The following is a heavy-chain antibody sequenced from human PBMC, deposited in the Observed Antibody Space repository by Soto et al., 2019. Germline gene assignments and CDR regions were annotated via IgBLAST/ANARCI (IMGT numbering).Heavy chain of an antibody. CDR1: GDTFNSYV. CDR2: IIPMFQKV. J-gene: IGHJ4*02. D-gene: IGHD2-15*01. V-gene: IGHV1-69*01. CDR3: SQSSTPLGFDF. Sequence: QVQLVQSGTEVKKPGSSVKVSCRASGDTFNSYVINWVRQGPGQGLVWMGGIIPMFQKVTIAQRFQGRVTFTADDSTSTAYMELSSLTSEDTAFYFCSQSSTPLGFDFWGQGTLVTVSS.